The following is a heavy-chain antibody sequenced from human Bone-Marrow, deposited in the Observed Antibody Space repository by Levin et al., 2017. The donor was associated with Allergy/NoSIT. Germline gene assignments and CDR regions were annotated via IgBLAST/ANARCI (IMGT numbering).Heavy chain of an antibody. V-gene: IGHV3-74*01. CDR3: ARDQGGLGPTTFDY. Sequence: GGSLRLSCTVSGFTFSFYWMHWVRQAPGKGLVWVSRISSDGSSTTYADSVRGRFTISRDDAKNTLYLQMNSLRAEDTAVYYCARDQGGLGPTTFDYWGQGTLVTVSS. CDR1: GFTFSFYW. CDR2: ISSDGSST. J-gene: IGHJ4*02. D-gene: IGHD1-26*01.